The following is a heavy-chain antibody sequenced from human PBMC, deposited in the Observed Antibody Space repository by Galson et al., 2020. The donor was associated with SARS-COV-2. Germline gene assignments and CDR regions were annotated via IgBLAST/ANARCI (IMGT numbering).Heavy chain of an antibody. Sequence: SETLSLTCAVSGDSISSSNWWNWVRQPPRKGLEWIGEIYHTGDTNYNPSLKSRVTISIDRSKNQFSLRLSSVTAADTAVYYCARDTRRPSDIVATSLPYWGRGTLVTVSS. D-gene: IGHD5-12*01. V-gene: IGHV4-4*02. J-gene: IGHJ4*02. CDR3: ARDTRRPSDIVATSLPY. CDR2: IYHTGDT. CDR1: GDSISSSNW.